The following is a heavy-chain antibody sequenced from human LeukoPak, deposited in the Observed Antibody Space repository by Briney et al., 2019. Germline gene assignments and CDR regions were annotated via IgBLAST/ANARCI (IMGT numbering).Heavy chain of an antibody. CDR1: RFMFSNYW. Sequence: GGSPRHSRAASRFMFSNYWMHWVRPPPGRGVVWVARIDSDGTYTCHVDSVNGRFTITRDNTKNTLYLQMSSLRADDTAIYYCAGFGYNWLRADWGQGNLVTVSS. D-gene: IGHD5-24*01. CDR3: AGFGYNWLRAD. V-gene: IGHV3-74*01. J-gene: IGHJ4*02. CDR2: IDSDGTYT.